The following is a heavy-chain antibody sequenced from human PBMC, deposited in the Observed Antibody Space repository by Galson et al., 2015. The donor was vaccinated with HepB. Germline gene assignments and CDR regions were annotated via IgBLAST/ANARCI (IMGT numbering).Heavy chain of an antibody. Sequence: SLRLSCAASGFTFSSYWMHWVRQAPGKGLVWVSRINSDGSSTSYADSVKGRFTISRDNAKNTLYLQMNSLRAEDTAVYYCARGAPKIPPMYYDSKGGFDPWGQGTLVTVSS. V-gene: IGHV3-74*01. CDR1: GFTFSSYW. CDR3: ARGAPKIPPMYYDSKGGFDP. D-gene: IGHD3-22*01. J-gene: IGHJ5*02. CDR2: INSDGSST.